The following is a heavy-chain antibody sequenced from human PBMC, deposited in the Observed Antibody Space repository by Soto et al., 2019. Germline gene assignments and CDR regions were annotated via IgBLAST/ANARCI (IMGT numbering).Heavy chain of an antibody. CDR3: AAAHYSNQTEQYYYYYNEV. J-gene: IGHJ6*03. CDR2: IVVGSGNT. CDR1: GFTFTSSA. Sequence: GASVKVSCKASGFTFTSSAMQWVRQARGQRLEWIGWIVVGSGNTNYAQKFQERVTITRDMSTSTAYMELSSLRSEDTAVYYCAAAHYSNQTEQYYYYYNEVWGKGTTVTVPS. V-gene: IGHV1-58*02. D-gene: IGHD4-4*01.